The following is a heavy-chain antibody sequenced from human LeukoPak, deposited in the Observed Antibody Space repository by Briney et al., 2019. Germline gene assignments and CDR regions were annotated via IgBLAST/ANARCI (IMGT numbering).Heavy chain of an antibody. V-gene: IGHV4-38-2*01. CDR2: IYHSGST. D-gene: IGHD6-19*01. CDR3: ARVGDSGWSSGRFDP. CDR1: GYSISSGYY. Sequence: SETLSLTCAVSGYSISSGYYWGWIRQPPGKGLEWIGSIYHSGSTYYNPSLKSRVTISVDTSKNQFSLKLSSVTAADTAVYYCARVGDSGWSSGRFDPWGQGTLVTVSS. J-gene: IGHJ5*02.